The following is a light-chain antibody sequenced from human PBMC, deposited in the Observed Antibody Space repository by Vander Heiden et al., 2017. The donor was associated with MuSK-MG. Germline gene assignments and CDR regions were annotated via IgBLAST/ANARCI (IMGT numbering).Light chain of an antibody. CDR1: QSVSSY. Sequence: EIVLTQSPATLSLSPGERASLSCTASQSVSSYLAWYQQKPGQAPRLLIYDASNRATGIPARFSGSGSGTDFTLTISSLEPEDFAVYYCQQRSHWPPTFGGGTKVEIK. V-gene: IGKV3-11*01. J-gene: IGKJ4*01. CDR3: QQRSHWPPT. CDR2: DAS.